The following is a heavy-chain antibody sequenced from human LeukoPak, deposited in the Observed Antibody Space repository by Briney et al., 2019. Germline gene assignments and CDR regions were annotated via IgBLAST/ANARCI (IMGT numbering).Heavy chain of an antibody. Sequence: ASVKVSCKASGYTFTSYYMHWVRQAPGQGLEWMGIINPSGGSTSYAQKFQGRVTMTRDTSTSTVYMELSSLRSEDTAVYYCARLATVVIPGAFAFDIWGQGTMVTVSS. D-gene: IGHD4-23*01. CDR3: ARLATVVIPGAFAFDI. V-gene: IGHV1-46*01. CDR2: INPSGGST. CDR1: GYTFTSYY. J-gene: IGHJ3*02.